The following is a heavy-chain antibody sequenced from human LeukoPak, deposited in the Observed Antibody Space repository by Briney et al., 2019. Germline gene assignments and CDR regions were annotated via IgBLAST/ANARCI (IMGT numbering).Heavy chain of an antibody. Sequence: GESLKSSCKGSGYSFTSYWIGWVRQMPGKGLEWMGIIYPGDSDTRYSPSFQGQVTISADKSISTAYLQWSSLKASDTAMYYCARGGDWNYGYNWFDPWGQGTLVTVSS. CDR2: IYPGDSDT. D-gene: IGHD1-7*01. CDR3: ARGGDWNYGYNWFDP. CDR1: GYSFTSYW. V-gene: IGHV5-51*01. J-gene: IGHJ5*02.